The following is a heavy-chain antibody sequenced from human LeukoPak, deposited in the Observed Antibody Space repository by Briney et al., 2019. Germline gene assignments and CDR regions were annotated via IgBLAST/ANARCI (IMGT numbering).Heavy chain of an antibody. D-gene: IGHD3-22*01. V-gene: IGHV1-8*03. Sequence: ASVKVSCKTSGYTFTGYYMHWVRQAPGQGLEWMGWMNPNSGNTGYAQKFQGRVTITRNTSISTAYMELSSLRSEDTAVYYCARGPKYYYDSSGRPFDIWGQGTMVTVSS. CDR1: GYTFTGYY. J-gene: IGHJ3*02. CDR2: MNPNSGNT. CDR3: ARGPKYYYDSSGRPFDI.